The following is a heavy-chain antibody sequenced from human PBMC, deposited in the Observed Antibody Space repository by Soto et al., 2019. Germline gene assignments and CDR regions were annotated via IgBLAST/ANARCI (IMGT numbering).Heavy chain of an antibody. CDR3: ARDEYDSSGYYYGY. CDR1: GGSISSGDYY. V-gene: IGHV4-30-4*01. D-gene: IGHD3-22*01. Sequence: SETLSLTCTVSGGSISSGDYYWSWIRQPPGKGLEWIGYIYYSGSTYYNPSLKNRVTISVDTSKNQFSLKLSSVTAADTAVYYCARDEYDSSGYYYGYWGQGTLVTVSS. J-gene: IGHJ4*02. CDR2: IYYSGST.